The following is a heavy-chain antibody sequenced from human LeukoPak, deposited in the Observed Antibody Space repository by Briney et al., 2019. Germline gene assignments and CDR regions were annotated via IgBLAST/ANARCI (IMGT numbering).Heavy chain of an antibody. Sequence: GGSLRLSCAASGFTFNTYGMYWVRQAPGKGLEWVAVISYDGSNKYYADSVKGRFTISRDNSKNTLFLQMNSLRAEDTALYYCAKLLITRGVIPPALGSWGQGNLVNGFS. V-gene: IGHV3-30*18. D-gene: IGHD3-10*01. CDR2: ISYDGSNK. CDR1: GFTFNTYG. J-gene: IGHJ4*02. CDR3: AKLLITRGVIPPALGS.